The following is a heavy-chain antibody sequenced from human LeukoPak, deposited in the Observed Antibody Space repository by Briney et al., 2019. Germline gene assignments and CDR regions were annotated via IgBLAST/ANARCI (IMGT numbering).Heavy chain of an antibody. CDR2: IIPIFGTA. CDR1: GGTFSSYA. J-gene: IGHJ4*02. Sequence: SVKVSCKASGGTFSSYAISWVRQAPGQGLEWMGGIIPIFGTANYAQKFQGRVTITADESTSTAYMELSGLRSEDTAVYYCARDPSLYGGNAGGDYWGQGTLVTVSS. CDR3: ARDPSLYGGNAGGDY. V-gene: IGHV1-69*13. D-gene: IGHD4-23*01.